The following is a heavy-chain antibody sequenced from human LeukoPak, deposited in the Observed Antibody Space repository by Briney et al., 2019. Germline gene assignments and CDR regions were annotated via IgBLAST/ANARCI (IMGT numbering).Heavy chain of an antibody. CDR1: GFTFSSYE. CDR3: AREIAAAGADY. V-gene: IGHV3-48*03. Sequence: GGSPRLSCAASGFTFSSYEMNWVRQAPGKGLEWVSYISSSGSTIYYADSVKGRFTISRDNAKNSLYLQMNSLRAEDTAVYYCAREIAAAGADYWGQGTLATVSS. CDR2: ISSSGSTI. J-gene: IGHJ4*02. D-gene: IGHD6-13*01.